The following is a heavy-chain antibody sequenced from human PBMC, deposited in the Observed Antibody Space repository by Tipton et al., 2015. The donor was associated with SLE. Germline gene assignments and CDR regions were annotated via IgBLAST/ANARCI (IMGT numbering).Heavy chain of an antibody. D-gene: IGHD3-10*01. V-gene: IGHV1-2*06. CDR1: GFTFSDNY. CDR2: TNPNSGGS. CDR3: ARDSRAIKSYFDL. Sequence: QLVQSGPEVKEPGASVRVSCRASGFTFSDNYIHWVRQAPGQGLEWMGRTNPNSGGSHYSQKFQGRVTMTWDTSVSTFYMDLSGLRSDDSALYFCARDSRAIKSYFDLWGRGTLIIVSS. J-gene: IGHJ2*01.